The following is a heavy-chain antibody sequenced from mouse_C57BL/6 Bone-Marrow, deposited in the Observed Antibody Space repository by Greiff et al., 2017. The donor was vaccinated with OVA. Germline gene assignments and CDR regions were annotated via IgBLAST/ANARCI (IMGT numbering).Heavy chain of an antibody. J-gene: IGHJ2*01. Sequence: QVQLQQSGAELARPGASVKLSCKASGYTFTSYGISWVKQRTGQGLEWIGEIYPRSGNTYYNEKFKGKATLTADKSSSTADMELRSLPSEDSAVDFCARGGTDYDYDEDYWGQGTTLTVSS. V-gene: IGHV1-81*01. CDR2: IYPRSGNT. CDR3: ARGGTDYDYDEDY. CDR1: GYTFTSYG. D-gene: IGHD2-4*01.